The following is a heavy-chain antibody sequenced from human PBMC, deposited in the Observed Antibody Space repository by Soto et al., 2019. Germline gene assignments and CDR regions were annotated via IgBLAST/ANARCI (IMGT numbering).Heavy chain of an antibody. CDR2: IKHDGSVQ. V-gene: IGHV3-7*03. J-gene: IGHJ4*01. CDR1: GFTFSGYW. D-gene: IGHD4-4*01. CDR3: ARAPYSNAWYRFDL. Sequence: QLVESGGGLVQPGGSLRLSCEASGFTFSGYWMSWVRQAPGKGLEWVADIKHDGSVQYYVDSVKGRLTISRDNAKKQLYLQMNGLRAEDTALYYCARAPYSNAWYRFDLWGHGTLVTVSS.